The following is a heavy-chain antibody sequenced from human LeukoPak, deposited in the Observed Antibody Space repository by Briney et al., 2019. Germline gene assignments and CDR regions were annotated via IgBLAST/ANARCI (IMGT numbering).Heavy chain of an antibody. J-gene: IGHJ2*01. CDR1: GGSISSGDYY. V-gene: IGHV4-61*02. CDR2: IYTSGST. CDR3: ARERPAYWYFDL. Sequence: PSQTLSLTCTVSGGSISSGDYYWSWIRQPPGKGLEWIGRIYTSGSTNYNPSLKSRVTMSVDTSKNQFSLKLSSVTAADTAVYYCARERPAYWYFDLWGRGTLVTVSS.